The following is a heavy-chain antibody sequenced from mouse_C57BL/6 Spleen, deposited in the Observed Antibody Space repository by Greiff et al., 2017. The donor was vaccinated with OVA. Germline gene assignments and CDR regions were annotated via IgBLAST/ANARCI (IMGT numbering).Heavy chain of an antibody. J-gene: IGHJ4*01. V-gene: IGHV1-82*01. D-gene: IGHD2-5*01. CDR2: IYPGDGDT. CDR3: ASSNYNAMDY. CDR1: GYAFSSSW. Sequence: LVESGPELVKPGASVKISCKASGYAFSSSWMNWVKQRPGKGLEWIGRIYPGDGDTNYNGKFKGKATLTADKSSSTAYMQLSSLTSEDSAVYFCASSNYNAMDYWGQGTSVTVSS.